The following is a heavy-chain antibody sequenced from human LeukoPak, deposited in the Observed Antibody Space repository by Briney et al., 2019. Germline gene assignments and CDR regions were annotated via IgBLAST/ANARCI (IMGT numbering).Heavy chain of an antibody. CDR1: GGSISSSSYY. D-gene: IGHD3-3*01. V-gene: IGHV4-39*07. CDR2: IYYSGST. CDR3: AREAIFAEGTYEI. J-gene: IGHJ3*02. Sequence: NPSETLSLTCTVSGGSISSSSYYWGWIRQPPGKGLEWIGSIYYSGSTYYNPSLKSRVTISVDTSENQFSLTLSSVTAADTAVYFCAREAIFAEGTYEIWGQGTMVTVSS.